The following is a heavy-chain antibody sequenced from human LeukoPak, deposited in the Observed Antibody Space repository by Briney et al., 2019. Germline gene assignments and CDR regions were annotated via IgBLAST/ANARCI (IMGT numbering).Heavy chain of an antibody. CDR1: GFTFDDYA. CDR2: ISWNSGSM. V-gene: IGHV3-9*03. CDR3: AKDKMGGGYGDYGVAFDI. J-gene: IGHJ3*02. Sequence: GGSLRLSCAASGFTFDDYAMHWVRQAPGKGLEWVSGISWNSGSMGYADSVKGRFTISRDNAKNSLYLQMNSLRAEDMALYYCAKDKMGGGYGDYGVAFDIWGQGTMVTVSS. D-gene: IGHD4-17*01.